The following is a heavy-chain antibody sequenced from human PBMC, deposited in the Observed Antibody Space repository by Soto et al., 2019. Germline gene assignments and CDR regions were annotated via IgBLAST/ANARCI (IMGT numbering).Heavy chain of an antibody. CDR1: GYTFTGYY. J-gene: IGHJ3*02. CDR2: INPNSGGT. V-gene: IGHV1-2*04. CDR3: ARDRPWDIVVVPAAMGNYDAFDI. D-gene: IGHD2-2*01. Sequence: ASVKVSCKASGYTFTGYYMHWVRQAPGQGLEWMGWINPNSGGTNYAQKFQGWVTMTRDTSISTAYMELSRLRSDDTAVYYCARDRPWDIVVVPAAMGNYDAFDIWGQGTMVTVSS.